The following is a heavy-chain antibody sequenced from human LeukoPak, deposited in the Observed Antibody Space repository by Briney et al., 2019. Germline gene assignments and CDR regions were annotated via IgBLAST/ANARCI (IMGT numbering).Heavy chain of an antibody. D-gene: IGHD3-10*01. V-gene: IGHV3-21*01. Sequence: GGSLRLSCAASGFTFSSHSMNWVRQAPGKGLEWVSSISSSSSYIYYADSVKGRFTISRDNAKNSLYLQMNSLRAEDTAVYYCAREPPGYYGSGSYYGMDVWGQGTTVTVSS. CDR1: GFTFSSHS. CDR2: ISSSSSYI. J-gene: IGHJ6*02. CDR3: AREPPGYYGSGSYYGMDV.